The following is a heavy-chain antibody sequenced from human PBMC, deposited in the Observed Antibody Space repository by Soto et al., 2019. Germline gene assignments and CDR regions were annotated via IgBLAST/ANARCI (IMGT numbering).Heavy chain of an antibody. Sequence: EVHLVESGGGLVKPGGSLRLSCGASGFTFINAWFSWVRQAPGKGLEWIGRTKSKVDGGTTDFAAPVRGRFTISRDDSKNTLVLQMNSLKTEDTAMYYCTTDGGLGPRAMVDHWGQGTLVTVSA. CDR2: TKSKVDGGTT. J-gene: IGHJ4*02. V-gene: IGHV3-15*01. CDR3: TTDGGLGPRAMVDH. D-gene: IGHD3-16*01. CDR1: GFTFINAW.